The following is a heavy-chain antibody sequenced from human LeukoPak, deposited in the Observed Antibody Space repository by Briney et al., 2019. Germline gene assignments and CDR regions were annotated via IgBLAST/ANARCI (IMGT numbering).Heavy chain of an antibody. V-gene: IGHV4-39*07. CDR3: ARVGVVGIAVANY. Sequence: PSETLSLTCTVSGGSISSSSYYWGWIRQPPGKGLEWIGSIYYSGSTYYNPSLKSRVTISVDTSKNQFSLKLSSVTAADTAVYYCARVGVVGIAVANYWGQGTLVTVSS. CDR2: IYYSGST. J-gene: IGHJ4*02. D-gene: IGHD6-19*01. CDR1: GGSISSSSYY.